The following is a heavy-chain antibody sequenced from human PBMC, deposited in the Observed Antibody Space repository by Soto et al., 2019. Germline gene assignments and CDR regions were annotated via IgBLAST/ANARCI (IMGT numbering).Heavy chain of an antibody. J-gene: IGHJ4*02. V-gene: IGHV3-66*01. Sequence: EVQLVESGGGLVQPGGSLRLSCAASGFTVSRNFMNWVRQAPGKGLEWVSVIHSGGSTYYADSVKGRFTISRDNSKNTLYLQMHGLRAEDTAVYYCARGGPRSSGYDPFDYWGQGTRVTVSS. CDR3: ARGGPRSSGYDPFDY. D-gene: IGHD3-22*01. CDR1: GFTVSRNF. CDR2: IHSGGST.